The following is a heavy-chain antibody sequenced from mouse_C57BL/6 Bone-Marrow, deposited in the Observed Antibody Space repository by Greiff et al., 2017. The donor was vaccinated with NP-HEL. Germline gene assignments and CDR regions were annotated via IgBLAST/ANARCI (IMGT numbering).Heavy chain of an antibody. CDR2: ISSGGSYT. V-gene: IGHV5-6*01. D-gene: IGHD3-2*02. Sequence: EVHLVESGGDLVKPGGSLKLSCAASGFTFSSYGMSWVRQTPDKRLEWVATISSGGSYTYYPDSVKGRFTISRDNAKNTLYLQMSSLKSEDTAMYYCARRDSSGSPFAYWGQGTLVTVSA. CDR3: ARRDSSGSPFAY. J-gene: IGHJ3*01. CDR1: GFTFSSYG.